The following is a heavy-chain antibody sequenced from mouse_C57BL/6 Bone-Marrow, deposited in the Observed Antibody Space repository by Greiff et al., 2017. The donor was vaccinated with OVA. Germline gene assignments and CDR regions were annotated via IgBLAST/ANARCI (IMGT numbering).Heavy chain of an antibody. V-gene: IGHV6-6*01. CDR3: TVYGSSPHFDY. D-gene: IGHD1-1*01. CDR2: IRNKANNHAT. J-gene: IGHJ2*01. Sequence: EVKVVKSGGGLVQPGGSMKLSCAASGFTFSDAWMDWVRQSPEKGLEWVAEIRNKANNHATYYAESVKGRFTISRDDSKSSVYLQMNSLRAEDTGIYYCTVYGSSPHFDYWGQGTTLTVSS. CDR1: GFTFSDAW.